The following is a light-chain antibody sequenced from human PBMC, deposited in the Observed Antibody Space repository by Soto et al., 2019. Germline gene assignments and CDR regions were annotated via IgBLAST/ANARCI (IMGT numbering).Light chain of an antibody. CDR2: DAS. CDR3: QQNYGTPLSI. CDR1: QGISSA. J-gene: IGKJ2*01. Sequence: AIQLTQSPSSLSASVGDRVTITCRASQGISSALAWYQQKPGKAPKLLIYDASSLESGVPSRFSGSGSGTDFTLTISSRQPEDFAPYYCQQNYGTPLSILGQGTKLEIK. V-gene: IGKV1-13*02.